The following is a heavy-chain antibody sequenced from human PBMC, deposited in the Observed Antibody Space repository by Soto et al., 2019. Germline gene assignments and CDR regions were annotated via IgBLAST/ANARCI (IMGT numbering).Heavy chain of an antibody. J-gene: IGHJ4*02. D-gene: IGHD5-12*01. CDR1: GFTFSGSA. Sequence: EVQLVESGGGLVQPGGSLKLSCAASGFTFSGSAMHWVRQASGKGLEWVGRIRSKANSYATAYAASVKGRFTISRDDSKNTAYLQMNSLKTEDTAVYYCTRPVDRKDYWGQGTLVNVSS. CDR2: IRSKANSYAT. CDR3: TRPVDRKDY. V-gene: IGHV3-73*01.